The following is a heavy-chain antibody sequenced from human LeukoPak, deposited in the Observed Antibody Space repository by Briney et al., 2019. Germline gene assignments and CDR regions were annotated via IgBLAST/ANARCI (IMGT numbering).Heavy chain of an antibody. CDR3: ANTHYGDYGMDV. CDR1: GGTFSSYA. CDR2: IIPIFGTA. J-gene: IGHJ6*02. Sequence: SVKVSCKASGGTFSSYAISWVRQAPGQGLEWMGGIIPIFGTANYAQKFQGRVTITADESTSTAYMELSSLRSEDTAVYYCANTHYGDYGMDVWGQGTTVTVSS. V-gene: IGHV1-69*13. D-gene: IGHD4-17*01.